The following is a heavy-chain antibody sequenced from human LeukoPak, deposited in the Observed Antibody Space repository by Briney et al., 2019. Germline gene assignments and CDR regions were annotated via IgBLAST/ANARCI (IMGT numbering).Heavy chain of an antibody. J-gene: IGHJ3*02. CDR3: ARYFDSRGAFDI. D-gene: IGHD3-9*01. CDR2: IYYSAST. Sequence: SETLSLTCTVSGGSLSSSSYYWGWIRQPPGKGLEWIGSIYYSASTYYTPSLKSRVTISVDTSKNQFSLKLSSVTAADTAVYYCARYFDSRGAFDIWGQGTMVTVSS. CDR1: GGSLSSSSYY. V-gene: IGHV4-39*01.